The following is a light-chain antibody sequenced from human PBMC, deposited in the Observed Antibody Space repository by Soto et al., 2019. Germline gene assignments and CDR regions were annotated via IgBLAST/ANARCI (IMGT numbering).Light chain of an antibody. J-gene: IGKJ4*01. CDR1: QSVSSN. V-gene: IGKV3-20*01. CDR3: QQFSSYPLT. Sequence: ERATLSCRASQSVSSNLAWYQQKPGQAPRLLIYGVSTRATGIPDRFSASGSGTDFTLTISRLEPEDFAVYYCQQFSSYPLTFGGGTKVDIK. CDR2: GVS.